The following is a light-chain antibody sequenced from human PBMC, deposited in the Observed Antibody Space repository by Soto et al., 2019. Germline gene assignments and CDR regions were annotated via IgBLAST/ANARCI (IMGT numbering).Light chain of an antibody. CDR3: QQVNSHPRT. J-gene: IGKJ4*01. Sequence: DIQLTQSPSFVSASVGDRVTITCRASQAISSYLAWYQQKPGKAPKLLIYAASTLQSGVPSRFSGSGSGTEFTLTISSLEPEDFATYYCQQVNSHPRTFGGGTKVEIK. V-gene: IGKV1-9*01. CDR2: AAS. CDR1: QAISSY.